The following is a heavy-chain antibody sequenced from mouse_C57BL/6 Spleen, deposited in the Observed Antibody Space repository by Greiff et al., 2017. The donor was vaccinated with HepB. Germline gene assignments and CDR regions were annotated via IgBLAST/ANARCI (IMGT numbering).Heavy chain of an antibody. J-gene: IGHJ3*01. V-gene: IGHV14-2*01. CDR1: GFTFTDYY. Sequence: VQLQQSGAELVKPGASVKLSCTASGFTFTDYYMHWVKQRTEQGLEWIGRIDPEDGETKYATKFQGKATITADTSSNTAYLQLSSLTSEDTAVYYCASYYSNYFAYWGQGTLVTVSA. D-gene: IGHD2-5*01. CDR3: ASYYSNYFAY. CDR2: IDPEDGET.